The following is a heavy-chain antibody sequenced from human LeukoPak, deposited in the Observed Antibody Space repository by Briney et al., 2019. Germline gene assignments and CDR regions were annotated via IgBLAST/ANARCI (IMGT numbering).Heavy chain of an antibody. CDR1: ELTFIAYV. V-gene: IGHV3-30*01. CDR2: ISYAGSNK. Sequence: PGGPLNLSGPPLELTFIAYVINWVRKAPGKGQEWVAVISYAGSNKYYADSVKGRFTISRDNSKNTLYLQMNSLRAEDTAVYYCARDSGNWFDPWGQGTPVTVSS. J-gene: IGHJ5*02. CDR3: ARDSGNWFDP.